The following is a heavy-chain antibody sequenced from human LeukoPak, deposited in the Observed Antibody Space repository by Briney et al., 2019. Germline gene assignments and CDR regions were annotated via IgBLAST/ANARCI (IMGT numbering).Heavy chain of an antibody. J-gene: IGHJ4*02. CDR3: AKDRSSLAGSFDY. Sequence: ASVKVSCKASGYSFTSYDINWVRQATGQGLEWMGWMNPNSGNTGYAQKFQGRVTMTRNTSISTAYMELSSLRAEDTAVYYCAKDRSSLAGSFDYWGQGTLVTVSS. CDR2: MNPNSGNT. V-gene: IGHV1-8*01. CDR1: GYSFTSYD.